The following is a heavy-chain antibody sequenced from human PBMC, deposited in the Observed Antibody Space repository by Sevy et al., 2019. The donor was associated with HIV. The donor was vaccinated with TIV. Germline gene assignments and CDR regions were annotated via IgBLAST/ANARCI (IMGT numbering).Heavy chain of an antibody. D-gene: IGHD6-19*01. Sequence: GGSLRLSCAASGFTFSSYSMNWVRQAPGKGLEWVSSISSSSSYIYYADSVKGRFTIPRDNAKNSLYLQMNSLRAEDTAVYYCARAGQYKEVAGPGAYWGQGTLVTVSS. J-gene: IGHJ4*02. CDR2: ISSSSSYI. V-gene: IGHV3-21*01. CDR3: ARAGQYKEVAGPGAY. CDR1: GFTFSSYS.